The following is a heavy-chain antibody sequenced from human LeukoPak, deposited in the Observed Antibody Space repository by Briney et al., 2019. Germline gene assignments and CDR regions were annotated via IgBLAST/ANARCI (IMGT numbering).Heavy chain of an antibody. CDR3: AKAPVTTCRGAFCYPFDY. V-gene: IGHV3-30*02. J-gene: IGHJ4*02. Sequence: PGGSLRLSCAASGFTFSSYGMHWVRQAPGKGLEWVAFIRSDGSNKYYADSVKGRFTISRDSSKNTLFLQMNRLRPEDAAVYYCAKAPVTTCRGAFCYPFDYWGLGTLVTVSS. D-gene: IGHD2-15*01. CDR1: GFTFSSYG. CDR2: IRSDGSNK.